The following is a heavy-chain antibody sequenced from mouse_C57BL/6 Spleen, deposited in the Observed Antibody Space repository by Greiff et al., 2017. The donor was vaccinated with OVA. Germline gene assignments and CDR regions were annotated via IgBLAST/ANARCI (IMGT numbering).Heavy chain of an antibody. V-gene: IGHV1-63*01. Sequence: QVQLQQSGAELVRPGTSVKMSCKASGYTFTNYWIGWAKQRPGHGLEWIGDIYPGGGYTNYNEKFKGKATLTADKSSSTAYMQFSSLTSEDSAIYYCARGPFYDDDGEGYAMDYWGQGTSVTVSS. D-gene: IGHD2-4*01. CDR3: ARGPFYDDDGEGYAMDY. J-gene: IGHJ4*01. CDR2: IYPGGGYT. CDR1: GYTFTNYW.